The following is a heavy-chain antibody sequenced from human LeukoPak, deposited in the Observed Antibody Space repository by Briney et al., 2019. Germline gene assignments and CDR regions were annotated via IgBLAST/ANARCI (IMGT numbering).Heavy chain of an antibody. CDR2: INHSGST. Sequence: SETLSLTCVVYGESFSRYYWSWIRQPPGKGLEWIGEINHSGSTNYNPSLKSRVTISVDTSKNQFSLKLSSVTAADTAVYYCARGPLRIAQLVRAYYYYGMDVWGQGTTVTVSS. CDR3: ARGPLRIAQLVRAYYYYGMDV. CDR1: GESFSRYY. J-gene: IGHJ6*02. D-gene: IGHD6-6*01. V-gene: IGHV4-34*01.